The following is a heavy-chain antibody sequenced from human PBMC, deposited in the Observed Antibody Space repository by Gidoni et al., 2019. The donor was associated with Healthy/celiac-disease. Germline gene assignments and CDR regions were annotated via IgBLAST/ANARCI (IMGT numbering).Heavy chain of an antibody. CDR2: ISGSGGST. D-gene: IGHD2-21*02. CDR3: AKSRVTSVTATTWGY. CDR1: GFTFSSYA. Sequence: EVQLLESGGGLVQPGGSLRLSCAASGFTFSSYAMSWVRQAPGKGREWVSAISGSGGSTYYADSVKGRFTISRDNAKNTLYLQMNSLRAEDTAVYYCAKSRVTSVTATTWGYWGQGTLVTVSS. V-gene: IGHV3-23*01. J-gene: IGHJ4*02.